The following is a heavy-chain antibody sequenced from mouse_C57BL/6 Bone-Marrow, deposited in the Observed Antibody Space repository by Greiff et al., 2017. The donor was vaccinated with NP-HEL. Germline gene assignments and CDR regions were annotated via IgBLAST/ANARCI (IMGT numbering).Heavy chain of an antibody. CDR3: TRSEPLAY. CDR1: GYTFTDYE. V-gene: IGHV1-15*01. CDR2: IDPETGGT. Sequence: VQRVESGAELVRPGASVTLSCKASGYTFTDYEMHWVKQTPVHGLEWIGAIDPETGGTAYNQKFKGKAILTADKSSSTAYMELRSLTSEDSAVYYCTRSEPLAYWGQGTLVTVSA. J-gene: IGHJ3*01.